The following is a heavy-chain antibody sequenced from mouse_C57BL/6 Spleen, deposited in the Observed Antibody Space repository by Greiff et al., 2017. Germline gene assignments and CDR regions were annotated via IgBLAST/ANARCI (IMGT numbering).Heavy chain of an antibody. CDR1: GYTFTSYG. V-gene: IGHV1-81*01. CDR2: IYPRSGNT. CDR3: ARSNWDRAYFDY. D-gene: IGHD4-1*01. Sequence: LVESGAELARPGASVKLSCKASGYTFTSYGISWVKQRTGQGLEWIGEIYPRSGNTYYNEKFKGKATLTADKSSSTAYMELRSLTSEDSAVYFCARSNWDRAYFDYWGQGTTLTVSS. J-gene: IGHJ2*01.